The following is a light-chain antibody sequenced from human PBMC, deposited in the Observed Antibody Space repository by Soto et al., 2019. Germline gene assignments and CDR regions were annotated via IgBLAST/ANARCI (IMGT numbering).Light chain of an antibody. V-gene: IGLV2-14*02. CDR1: SSDVGAYNS. J-gene: IGLJ1*01. CDR3: SSYTSSSLYV. Sequence: QSVLAQPASVSGSPGQSITISCTGTSSDVGAYNSVSWYQQHPHKAPQVIIYKGTQRPSGVSNRFSGSKSGNTASLTISGLQAEDEADYYCSSYTSSSLYVFGTGTKVTVL. CDR2: KGT.